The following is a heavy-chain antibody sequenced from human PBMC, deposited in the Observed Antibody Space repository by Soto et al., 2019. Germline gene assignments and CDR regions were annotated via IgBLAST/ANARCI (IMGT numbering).Heavy chain of an antibody. Sequence: KTSETLSLTCTVSGGSMSSYYWSWIRQPPGKGLEWIGYIYYSGSTSYNPSLKSRVTISVDTSKNQFSLKLNSLTAADTAVYYCARVSSSWSNYFDYWGQGTPVTVSS. CDR1: GGSMSSYY. CDR2: IYYSGST. D-gene: IGHD6-13*01. J-gene: IGHJ4*02. CDR3: ARVSSSWSNYFDY. V-gene: IGHV4-59*01.